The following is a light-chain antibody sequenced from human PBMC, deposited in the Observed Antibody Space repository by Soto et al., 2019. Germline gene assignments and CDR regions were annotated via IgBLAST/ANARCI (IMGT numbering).Light chain of an antibody. J-gene: IGLJ2*01. CDR3: SSYTTISTVI. V-gene: IGLV2-14*01. CDR1: SSDVGGYKY. CDR2: EVS. Sequence: QSALTQPASVSGSPGQSITISCTGTSSDVGGYKYVSWYQQHPGKAPKLMISEVSNRPSGVSNRFSGSKSGNTASLTISGLQAEDEADYYCSSYTTISTVIFGGGTQLTVL.